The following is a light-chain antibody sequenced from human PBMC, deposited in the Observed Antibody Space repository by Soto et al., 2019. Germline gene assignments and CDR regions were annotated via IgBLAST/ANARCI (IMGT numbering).Light chain of an antibody. V-gene: IGKV1-39*01. CDR1: ENIRNY. CDR3: QQRFTTVRT. Sequence: DIQLTQSPSSLSPSVGDSVTITCLASENIRNYLNWYQQKPGKAPKLLISAASILQSGVPSRFSGSASGTDFTLTISSVQPEDFATYYCQQRFTTVRTSGLGTKVDIK. J-gene: IGKJ1*01. CDR2: AAS.